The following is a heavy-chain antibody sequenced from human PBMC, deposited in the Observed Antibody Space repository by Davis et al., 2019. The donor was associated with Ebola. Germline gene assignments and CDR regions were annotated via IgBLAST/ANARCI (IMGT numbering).Heavy chain of an antibody. D-gene: IGHD2-15*01. V-gene: IGHV3-53*01. CDR2: IYSGGST. CDR1: GFTVSSNY. J-gene: IGHJ4*02. CDR3: ARVGYCSGGSCYSGLDY. Sequence: GGSLRLSCAASGFTVSSNYMSWVRQAPGKGLEWVSVIYSGGSTYYADSVKGRFTISRDNSKNTLYLQMNSLRAEDTAVYYCARVGYCSGGSCYSGLDYWGQGTLVTVSS.